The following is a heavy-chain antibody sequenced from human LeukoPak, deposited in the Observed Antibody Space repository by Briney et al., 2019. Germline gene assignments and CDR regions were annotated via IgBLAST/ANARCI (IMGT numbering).Heavy chain of an antibody. CDR2: IYSSGST. CDR1: GFTFSDYY. V-gene: IGHV3-66*02. D-gene: IGHD2-8*01. CDR3: ARVYLERLTAGYFDH. J-gene: IGHJ4*02. Sequence: GGSLRLSCAASGFTFSDYYMSWVRQAPGKGLEWVSVIYSSGSTYYADSVKGRFTISRDNSKSTLYLQMNSLRDDDSAAYFCARVYLERLTAGYFDHWGQGTQVTVSP.